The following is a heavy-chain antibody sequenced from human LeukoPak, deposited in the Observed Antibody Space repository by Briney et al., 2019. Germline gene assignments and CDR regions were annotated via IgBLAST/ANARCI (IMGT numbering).Heavy chain of an antibody. D-gene: IGHD3-10*01. V-gene: IGHV1-69*05. CDR3: ARVGGGSGSYYAPNWFDP. Sequence: SVKVSCKASGGTFSSYAISWVRQAPGQGLEWMGGIIPIFGTANYAQKFQGRVTITTDESTSTAYMELSSLRSEDTAVYYCARVGGGSGSYYAPNWFDPWGQGTLVTVSS. CDR1: GGTFSSYA. CDR2: IIPIFGTA. J-gene: IGHJ5*02.